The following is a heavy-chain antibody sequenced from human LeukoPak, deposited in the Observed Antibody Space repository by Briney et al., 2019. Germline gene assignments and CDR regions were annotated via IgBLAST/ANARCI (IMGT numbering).Heavy chain of an antibody. CDR2: IGTAGDT. V-gene: IGHV3-13*01. D-gene: IGHD1-1*01. Sequence: PGGSLRLSCAASGFTFSDYDMHWVRQATGKGLEWVSAIGTAGDTYYTGSVKGRFTFSRENAKNSLYLQMNSLRAGDTAVYYCARVAKERVGGVYYFDYWGQGTLVTVSS. J-gene: IGHJ4*02. CDR3: ARVAKERVGGVYYFDY. CDR1: GFTFSDYD.